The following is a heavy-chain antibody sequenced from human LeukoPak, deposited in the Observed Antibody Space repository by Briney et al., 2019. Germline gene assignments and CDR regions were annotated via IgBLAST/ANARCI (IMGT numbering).Heavy chain of an antibody. D-gene: IGHD2-21*01. V-gene: IGHV4-34*01. CDR3: ARVLVRPRVDY. CDR1: GGSFSGYY. J-gene: IGHJ4*02. Sequence: SETLSLTCAVYGGSFSGYYWSWIRQPPGKGLEWIGEINHSGSTNYNPSLKSRVTISVDTSKDQFSLKLSSVTAADTAVYYCARVLVRPRVDYWGQGTLVNVFS. CDR2: INHSGST.